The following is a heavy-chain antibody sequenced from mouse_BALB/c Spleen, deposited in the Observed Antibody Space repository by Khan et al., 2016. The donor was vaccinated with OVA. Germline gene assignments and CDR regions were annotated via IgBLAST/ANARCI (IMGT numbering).Heavy chain of an antibody. J-gene: IGHJ3*01. D-gene: IGHD1-1*02. CDR2: IYPGSGNT. V-gene: IGHV1-77*01. CDR3: ASEWGGWFPY. Sequence: QVQLKQSGAELARPGTSVKLSCKASGYTFTDYNINWVKQRTGQGLEWVGEIYPGSGNTYYSEKFKGKATLTADKSSSTAYMQLSSLTSEDSAVYFCASEWGGWFPYWGQGTLVTVSA. CDR1: GYTFTDYN.